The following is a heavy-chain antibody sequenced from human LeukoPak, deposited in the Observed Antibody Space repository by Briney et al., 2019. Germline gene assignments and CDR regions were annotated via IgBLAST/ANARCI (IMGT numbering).Heavy chain of an antibody. CDR2: ISYDGSNK. J-gene: IGHJ4*02. CDR3: ATDRRYFDWLLSLFDY. Sequence: GGSLRLSCAASGFTFSSYAMHWVRQAPGKGMEWVAVISYDGSNKYYADSVKGRFTISRDNSKNTLYLQMNSLRAEDTAVYYCATDRRYFDWLLSLFDYWGQGTLVTVSS. V-gene: IGHV3-30-3*01. CDR1: GFTFSSYA. D-gene: IGHD3-9*01.